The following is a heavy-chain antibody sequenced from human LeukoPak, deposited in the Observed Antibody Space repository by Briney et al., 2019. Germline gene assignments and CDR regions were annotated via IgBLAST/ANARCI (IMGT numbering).Heavy chain of an antibody. CDR3: AKVGAPPVWALYDY. V-gene: IGHV3-23*01. D-gene: IGHD1-26*01. J-gene: IGHJ4*02. CDR2: LRGNGDT. CDR1: GFTFSSYA. Sequence: PGGSLTLSCAASGFTFSSYAMSWVREAPARGLEWVSSLRGNGDTYYADSVKGRFTISRDNSKNTLYLQMNSLRAEDTAVYYCAKVGAPPVWALYDYWGQGTLVTVSS.